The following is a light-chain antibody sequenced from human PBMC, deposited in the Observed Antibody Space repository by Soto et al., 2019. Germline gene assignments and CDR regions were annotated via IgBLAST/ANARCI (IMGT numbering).Light chain of an antibody. J-gene: IGLJ1*01. CDR2: EVS. V-gene: IGLV2-23*02. CDR3: CSYASSSTYV. Sequence: QSALTQPASVSGTPGQSITISCTGSNSDVGIYDFVSWYQQHPGKAPKLILYEVSQRPSGVSDRFSGSKSGNTASLTISGLQAEDEADYHCCSYASSSTYVFGTGTKLTVL. CDR1: NSDVGIYDF.